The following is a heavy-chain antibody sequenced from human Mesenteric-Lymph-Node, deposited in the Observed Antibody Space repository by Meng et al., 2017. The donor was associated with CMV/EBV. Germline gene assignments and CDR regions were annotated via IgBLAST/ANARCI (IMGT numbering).Heavy chain of an antibody. V-gene: IGHV4-61*03. CDR3: ARVNARIPGALRD. CDR1: GDSANSRDYY. J-gene: IGHJ4*02. D-gene: IGHD4/OR15-4a*01. Sequence: SDTLSLTSNVSGDSANSRDYYWTRVRQPPGKTLLWVGYRYSGGTANYNPSLGRQLTISVDTSMNLFSLSLTSVTAVDTATYYCARVNARIPGALRDWGQGVLVTVSS. CDR2: RYSGGTA.